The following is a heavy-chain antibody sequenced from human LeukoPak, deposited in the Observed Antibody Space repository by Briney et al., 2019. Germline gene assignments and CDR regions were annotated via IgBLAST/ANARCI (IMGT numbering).Heavy chain of an antibody. V-gene: IGHV4-39*06. CDR2: FSYGGTT. J-gene: IGHJ4*02. CDR3: ARGPLDKGGFDF. CDR1: GDSVRSVSHY. D-gene: IGHD1-1*01. Sequence: PSETLSLTCTVSGDSVRSVSHYWAWVRQPPGEGLEWIGSFSYGGTTYINPSLKSRITVSVDTIRDQFALKLKSMTAADTAVYFCARGPLDKGGFDFWGQGTLVAVST.